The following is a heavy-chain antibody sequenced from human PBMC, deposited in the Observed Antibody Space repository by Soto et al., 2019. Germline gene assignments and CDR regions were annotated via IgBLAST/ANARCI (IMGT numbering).Heavy chain of an antibody. D-gene: IGHD3-10*01. CDR1: GFTFSSYS. Sequence: GGSLRLSCAASGFTFSSYSMNWVRQAPGKGLEWVSSISSSSSYIYYADSVKGRFTISRDNAKNSLYLQMNSLRAEDTAVYYCARDYYGSGSYPRTYYYYGMDVWGQGTTVTVSS. CDR2: ISSSSSYI. CDR3: ARDYYGSGSYPRTYYYYGMDV. J-gene: IGHJ6*02. V-gene: IGHV3-21*01.